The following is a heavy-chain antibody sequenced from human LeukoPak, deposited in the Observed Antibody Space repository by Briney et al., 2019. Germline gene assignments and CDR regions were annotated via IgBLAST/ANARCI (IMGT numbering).Heavy chain of an antibody. CDR3: ARTHYDFWSGALAAFDI. CDR1: GGSFSGYY. Sequence: PSETLSLTCAVYGGSFSGYYWSWIRQPPGKGLEWIGEINHSGSTNYNPSLKSRVTISVDTSKNQFSLKLSSVTAADTAVYYCARTHYDFWSGALAAFDIWGQGTMVTVSS. J-gene: IGHJ3*02. V-gene: IGHV4-34*01. CDR2: INHSGST. D-gene: IGHD3-3*01.